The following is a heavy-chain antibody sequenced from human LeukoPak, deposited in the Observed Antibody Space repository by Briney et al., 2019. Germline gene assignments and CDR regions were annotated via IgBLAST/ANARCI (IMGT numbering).Heavy chain of an antibody. CDR3: AKETKGWLQPLDY. CDR2: ISASGGST. V-gene: IGHV3-23*01. J-gene: IGHJ4*02. D-gene: IGHD5-24*01. CDR1: GFTFSSYA. Sequence: GGSLRLSCAASGFTFSSYAMSWVRQAPGEGLEWVSGISASGGSTIYADFVKGRFTISRDNSKNTLYLQMNSLRAEDTALYYCAKETKGWLQPLDYWGQGTLVTVSS.